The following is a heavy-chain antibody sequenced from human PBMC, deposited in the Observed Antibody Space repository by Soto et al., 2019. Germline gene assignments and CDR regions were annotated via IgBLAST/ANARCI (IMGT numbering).Heavy chain of an antibody. J-gene: IGHJ6*02. CDR1: GGSISSSSYY. D-gene: IGHD3-10*01. Sequence: SETPSPTFTVSGGSISSSSYYWGWVHPPPGKGLEWIGSIYYSGSTYYNPSLKSRVTISVDTSKNQFSLKLSSVTAADTAVYYCASEWFGDYLFYGMDVWGQGTTVTVSS. V-gene: IGHV4-39*01. CDR2: IYYSGST. CDR3: ASEWFGDYLFYGMDV.